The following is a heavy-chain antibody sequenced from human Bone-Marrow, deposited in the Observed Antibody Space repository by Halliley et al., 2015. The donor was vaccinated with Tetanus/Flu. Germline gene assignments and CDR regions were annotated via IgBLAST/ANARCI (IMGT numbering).Heavy chain of an antibody. Sequence: KGLEWVSVISSDGSNKNGADSVKGRFTISRDNSKNTLNLQMNSLRDEDTAVYYCARAHTVVDTLDFWGQGTLVTVSS. CDR3: ARAHTVVDTLDF. J-gene: IGHJ4*02. CDR2: ISSDGSNK. V-gene: IGHV3-30-3*01. D-gene: IGHD4-17*01.